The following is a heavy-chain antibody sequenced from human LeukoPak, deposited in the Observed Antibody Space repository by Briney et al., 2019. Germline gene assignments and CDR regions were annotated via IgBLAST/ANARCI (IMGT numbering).Heavy chain of an antibody. CDR2: ISSSSSTI. Sequence: GGSLRLSCAASGFTLSSYSMNWVRQAPGKGLEWVSYISSSSSTIYYADSVKGRFTISRDNAKNSLYLQMNSLRAEDTAVYYCARDGGWDYYYYMDVWGKGTTVTVSS. D-gene: IGHD2-8*01. J-gene: IGHJ6*03. CDR3: ARDGGWDYYYYMDV. V-gene: IGHV3-48*01. CDR1: GFTLSSYS.